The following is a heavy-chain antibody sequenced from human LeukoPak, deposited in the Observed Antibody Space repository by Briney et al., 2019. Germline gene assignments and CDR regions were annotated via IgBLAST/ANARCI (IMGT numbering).Heavy chain of an antibody. CDR1: GLTFSSSW. D-gene: IGHD6-19*01. Sequence: QAGGSLRLSCAVSGLTFSSSWMDWVRQAPGKGLEWVSGISWNSGTIDYADSVRGRFTISRDNAKNSLYLQMDSLRVEDTAFYYCAKDNRRHYTSGPNPDSLHWGQGALVTVSS. CDR3: AKDNRRHYTSGPNPDSLH. V-gene: IGHV3-9*01. CDR2: ISWNSGTI. J-gene: IGHJ4*02.